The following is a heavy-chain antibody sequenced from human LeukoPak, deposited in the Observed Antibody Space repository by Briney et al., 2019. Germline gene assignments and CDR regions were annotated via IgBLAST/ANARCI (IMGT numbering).Heavy chain of an antibody. D-gene: IGHD5-24*01. CDR2: ISSSGSPI. V-gene: IGHV3-48*04. Sequence: GGSLRLSCAASGFFFSNYWMNWVRQAPGKGLEWVSYISSSGSPIYYADSVKGRFTVSRDNAKNSLYLQMSSLRAEDTAVYYCARTMAYWGQGTLVAVSS. J-gene: IGHJ4*02. CDR1: GFFFSNYW. CDR3: ARTMAY.